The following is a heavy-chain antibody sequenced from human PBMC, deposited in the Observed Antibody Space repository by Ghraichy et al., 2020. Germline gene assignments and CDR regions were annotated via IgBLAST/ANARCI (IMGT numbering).Heavy chain of an antibody. J-gene: IGHJ5*02. Sequence: GSLSLTCTVSGGSISSSSYYWGWIRQPPGKGLEWIGSIYYSGSTYYNPSLKSRVTISVDTSKNQFSLKLSSVTAADTAVYYCARARTVVAPRGWFDPWGQGTLV. V-gene: IGHV4-39*01. CDR2: IYYSGST. CDR3: ARARTVVAPRGWFDP. D-gene: IGHD4-23*01. CDR1: GGSISSSSYY.